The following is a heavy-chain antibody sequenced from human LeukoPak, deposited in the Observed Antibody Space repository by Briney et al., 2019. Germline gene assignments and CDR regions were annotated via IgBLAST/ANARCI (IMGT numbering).Heavy chain of an antibody. CDR1: GFTVSSNY. V-gene: IGHV3-66*01. Sequence: GGSLRLSCAASGFTVSSNYMCWVRQAPGKGLEWVSVIYSGGSTYYADSVKGRFTISRDNSRKTLYLQMNSLRAEDTAVYYCAKAGPYCGGDCYRLYYFDYWGQGTLVTVSS. CDR2: IYSGGST. J-gene: IGHJ4*02. CDR3: AKAGPYCGGDCYRLYYFDY. D-gene: IGHD2-21*02.